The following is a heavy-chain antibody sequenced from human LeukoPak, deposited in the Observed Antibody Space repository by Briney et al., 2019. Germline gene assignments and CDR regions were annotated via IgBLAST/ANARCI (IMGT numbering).Heavy chain of an antibody. Sequence: PGGSLRISCAASGFTFSSYAMSWVRQAPGKGLEWVSAISGSGGSTYYADSVKGRFTISRDNSKNTLYLQMNSLRAEDTAVYYCAKATTYCYDSGGAFDIWGQGTMVTVSS. V-gene: IGHV3-23*01. CDR3: AKATTYCYDSGGAFDI. J-gene: IGHJ3*02. CDR2: ISGSGGST. D-gene: IGHD3-22*01. CDR1: GFTFSSYA.